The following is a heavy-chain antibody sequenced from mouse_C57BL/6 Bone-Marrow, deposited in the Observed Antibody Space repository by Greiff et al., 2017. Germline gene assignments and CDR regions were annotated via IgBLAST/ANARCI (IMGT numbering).Heavy chain of an antibody. CDR2: IDPETGGT. CDR1: GYTFTDYE. Sequence: QVQLQQSGAELVRPGASVTLSCKASGYTFTDYEMHWVKQTPVHGLEWIGAIDPETGGTAYNQKFKGKAILTADKSSSTAYMELRSLTSEDSAVYYCTRRGDYDVRYYYAMDYWGQGTSVTVSS. J-gene: IGHJ4*01. V-gene: IGHV1-15*01. CDR3: TRRGDYDVRYYYAMDY. D-gene: IGHD2-4*01.